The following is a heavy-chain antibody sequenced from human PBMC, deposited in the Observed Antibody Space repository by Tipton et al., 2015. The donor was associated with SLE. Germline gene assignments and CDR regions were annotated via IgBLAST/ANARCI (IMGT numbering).Heavy chain of an antibody. D-gene: IGHD4-17*01. Sequence: TLSLTCTVSGGPISSYYWSWIRQPPGKGLEWIGYIYYSGSTNYNPSLKSRVTISVDTSKNQFSLKLSSVTAADTAIYYCARSLPPTVTYWGQGTLVTVSS. V-gene: IGHV4-59*08. CDR1: GGPISSYY. J-gene: IGHJ4*02. CDR2: IYYSGST. CDR3: ARSLPPTVTY.